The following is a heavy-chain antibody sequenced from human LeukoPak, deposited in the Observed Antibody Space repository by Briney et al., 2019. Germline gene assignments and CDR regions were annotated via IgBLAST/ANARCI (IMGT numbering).Heavy chain of an antibody. D-gene: IGHD2-21*01. Sequence: GGSLILYCAASGFTFSSYAMSWVRQAPGKGQEWVSAISGSGGSTYYADSVKGRFTISRDNSKNTLYLQMNSLRAEDTAVYYCAKFLPTHIVVANYYFDYWGQGTLVTVSS. V-gene: IGHV3-23*01. J-gene: IGHJ4*02. CDR1: GFTFSSYA. CDR2: ISGSGGST. CDR3: AKFLPTHIVVANYYFDY.